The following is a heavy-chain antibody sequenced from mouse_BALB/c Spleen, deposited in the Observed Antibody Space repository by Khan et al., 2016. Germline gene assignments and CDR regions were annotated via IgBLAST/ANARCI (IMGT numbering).Heavy chain of an antibody. CDR3: AGAPGIFDY. CDR2: IHYGGST. D-gene: IGHD4-1*01. J-gene: IGHJ2*01. V-gene: IGHV3-1*02. CDR1: GYSITSGYN. Sequence: EVQLQESGPDLAKPSQSLSLTCIVTGYSITSGYNWHWIRQFPGNKLEWMGYIHYGGSTNYNPSLKSRISITRDTSKNQFFLQLNSVTTEDTATYYCAGAPGIFDYWGPGTTLTVSS.